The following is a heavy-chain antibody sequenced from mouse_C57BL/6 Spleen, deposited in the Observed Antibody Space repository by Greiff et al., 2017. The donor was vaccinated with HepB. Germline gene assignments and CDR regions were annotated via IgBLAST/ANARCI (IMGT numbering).Heavy chain of an antibody. J-gene: IGHJ1*03. V-gene: IGHV1-69*01. D-gene: IGHD1-1*01. CDR1: GYTFTSYW. CDR3: ARGGGRGDVDFDV. Sequence: QVQLQQPGAELVMPGASVKLSCKASGYTFTSYWMHWVKQRPGQGLEWIGEIDPSDGYTNYNQKFKDKSTLTVDKSSSTAYMQLSSLTSEDSAVYYCARGGGRGDVDFDVWGTGTTVTVSA. CDR2: IDPSDGYT.